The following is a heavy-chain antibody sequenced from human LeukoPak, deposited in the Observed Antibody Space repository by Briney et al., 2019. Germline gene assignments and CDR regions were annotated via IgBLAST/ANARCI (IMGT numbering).Heavy chain of an antibody. CDR2: IWYDESNE. V-gene: IGHV3-33*01. Sequence: GGSLRLSCAASGFTFSDYGMHWVRQAPGKGLEWVAVIWYDESNEHYADSVKGRFTVSRDNSRTTLYLQMDSLRAEDTALYFCARGQPLSPNIIDDWGQGTLVTVSS. J-gene: IGHJ4*02. D-gene: IGHD2-2*01. CDR3: ARGQPLSPNIIDD. CDR1: GFTFSDYG.